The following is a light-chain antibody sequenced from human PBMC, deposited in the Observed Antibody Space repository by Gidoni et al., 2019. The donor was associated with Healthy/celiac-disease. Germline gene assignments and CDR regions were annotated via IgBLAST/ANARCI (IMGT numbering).Light chain of an antibody. CDR1: QSVSSY. Sequence: EIVLTQSPATLSLSPGERATLSCRASQSVSSYLAWYQQRPGQAPRLLIYDASNRATGIPARFSGSGSGTDFTLTISSLEPEDFAVYYCQQRSNWLTFXGGTKVEIK. CDR2: DAS. CDR3: QQRSNWLT. V-gene: IGKV3-11*01. J-gene: IGKJ4*01.